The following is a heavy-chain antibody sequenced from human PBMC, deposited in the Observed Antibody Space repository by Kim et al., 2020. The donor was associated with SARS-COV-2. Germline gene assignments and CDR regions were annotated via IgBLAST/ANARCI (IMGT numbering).Heavy chain of an antibody. CDR1: GFSLSTSGMC. J-gene: IGHJ3*02. Sequence: SGPTLVNPTQTLTLACTFSGFSLSTSGMCVSWIRQPPGKALEWLALIDWDDDKYYSTSLKTRLTISKDTSKNQVVLTMTNMDPVDTATYYCARIEDYGGNSRSFAFDIWGQGTMVTVSS. CDR2: IDWDDDK. D-gene: IGHD4-17*01. V-gene: IGHV2-70*01. CDR3: ARIEDYGGNSRSFAFDI.